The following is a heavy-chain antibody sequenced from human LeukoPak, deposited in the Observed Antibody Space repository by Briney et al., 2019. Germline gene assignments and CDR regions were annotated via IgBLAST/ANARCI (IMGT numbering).Heavy chain of an antibody. CDR2: ISGSGDST. J-gene: IGHJ5*02. CDR3: AKNINYDFWSGYFP. V-gene: IGHV3-23*01. D-gene: IGHD3-3*01. CDR1: GFTFSTYV. Sequence: AGGSLRLSCAASGFTFSTYVMSWVRQAPGKGLEWVSCISGSGDSTYYADSVKGRFTTSRDNSKNTLYLQMNSLRAEDTAVYYCAKNINYDFWSGYFPWGQGTLVTVTS.